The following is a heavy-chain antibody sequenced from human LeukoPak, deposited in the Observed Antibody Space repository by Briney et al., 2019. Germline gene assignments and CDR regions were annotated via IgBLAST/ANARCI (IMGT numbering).Heavy chain of an antibody. D-gene: IGHD6-19*01. CDR1: GFTFSNAW. CDR2: IKSKTDGGTT. CDR3: AREAYSSGWYAADYYYYGMDV. V-gene: IGHV3-15*01. Sequence: RTGGSLRLSCAASGFTFSNAWMSWVRQAPGKGLEWVGRIKSKTDGGTTDYAAPVKGRFTISRDDSKNTLYLQMNSLKTEDTAVYYCAREAYSSGWYAADYYYYGMDVWGQGTTVTVSS. J-gene: IGHJ6*02.